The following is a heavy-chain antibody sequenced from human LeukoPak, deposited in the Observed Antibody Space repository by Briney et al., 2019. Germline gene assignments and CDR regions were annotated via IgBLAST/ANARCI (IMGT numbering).Heavy chain of an antibody. Sequence: GGSLRLSCAASGFTFSSYAMSWVRQAPGKGLEWVSAISGSGGSTYYADSVKGRFTISRDNSKNTLYLQMNSLRAEDTAVYYCAKDRGGKRFGELFISVYYYGMDVWGKGTTVTVSS. CDR2: ISGSGGST. D-gene: IGHD3-10*01. CDR1: GFTFSSYA. V-gene: IGHV3-23*01. J-gene: IGHJ6*04. CDR3: AKDRGGKRFGELFISVYYYGMDV.